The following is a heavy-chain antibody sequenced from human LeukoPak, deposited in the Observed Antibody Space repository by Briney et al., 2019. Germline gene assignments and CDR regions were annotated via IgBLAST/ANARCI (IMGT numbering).Heavy chain of an antibody. Sequence: SGGSLRLSCAASGFTFSSSGMHWVRQAPGKGLEWVAVIWYDGSNKYYADSVKGRFTISRDNSKNTLYLQMNSLRAEDTAVYYCARGGKRVPAAIQGYYYYGMDVWGQGTTVTVSS. V-gene: IGHV3-33*01. CDR1: GFTFSSSG. CDR3: ARGGKRVPAAIQGYYYYGMDV. D-gene: IGHD2-2*02. CDR2: IWYDGSNK. J-gene: IGHJ6*02.